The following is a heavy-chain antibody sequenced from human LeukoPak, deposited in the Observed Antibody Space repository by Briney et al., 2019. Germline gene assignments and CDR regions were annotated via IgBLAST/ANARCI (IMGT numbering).Heavy chain of an antibody. V-gene: IGHV1-69*06. D-gene: IGHD2-15*01. CDR3: AGGMFAHCSGGSCYPPYYFAY. CDR1: GYTFTSYG. J-gene: IGHJ4*02. CDR2: IIPSFGTA. Sequence: SVKVSCKASGYTFTSYGISWVRQAPGQGLEWMGGIIPSFGTANYAQTFQGRVTITADKSTSTAYMELSSLRSEDTAVYYCAGGMFAHCSGGSCYPPYYFAYWSQGTLVTVSS.